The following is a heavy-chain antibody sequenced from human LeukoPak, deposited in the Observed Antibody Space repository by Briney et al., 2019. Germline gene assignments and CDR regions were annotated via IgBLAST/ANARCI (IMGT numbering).Heavy chain of an antibody. CDR3: ARAGQQLVPYYFNY. Sequence: PGGSLRLSCGVSGFTFSSYAMSWVRQAPGEGLERVSGISGSGGSTYYTDSMKGRFTISRDNSKNTLYPQMNSLRADDTAVYFCARAGQQLVPYYFNYWGQGILVTVSS. V-gene: IGHV3-23*01. CDR2: ISGSGGST. J-gene: IGHJ4*02. D-gene: IGHD6-13*01. CDR1: GFTFSSYA.